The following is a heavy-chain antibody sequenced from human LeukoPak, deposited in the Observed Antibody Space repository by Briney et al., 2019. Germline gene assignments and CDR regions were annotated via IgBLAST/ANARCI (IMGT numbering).Heavy chain of an antibody. D-gene: IGHD3-3*01. CDR1: GYSISSGYY. Sequence: SETLSLTCAVSGYSISSGYYWGWIRQPPGKGLEWIGSMYHSGSTYYNPSLKSRVTISVDTSKNQFSLKLSSVTAADTAVYYCARHSHHVTYYDFWSGYYTEGFDYWGQGTLVTVSS. CDR2: MYHSGST. J-gene: IGHJ4*02. V-gene: IGHV4-38-2*01. CDR3: ARHSHHVTYYDFWSGYYTEGFDY.